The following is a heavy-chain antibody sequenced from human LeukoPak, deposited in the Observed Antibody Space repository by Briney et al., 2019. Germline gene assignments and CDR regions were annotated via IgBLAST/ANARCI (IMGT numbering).Heavy chain of an antibody. CDR1: GGSINSYY. V-gene: IGHV4-59*01. J-gene: IGHJ4*02. D-gene: IGHD4-17*01. Sequence: SSETLSLTCTVSGGSINSYYWSWIRQPPGKGLEWIGYIYYSGSTNYNPSLKSRVTISVDTSKNQFSLKLSSVTAADTAVYYCAAANTVTTVDYWGQGTLVTVSS. CDR3: AAANTVTTVDY. CDR2: IYYSGST.